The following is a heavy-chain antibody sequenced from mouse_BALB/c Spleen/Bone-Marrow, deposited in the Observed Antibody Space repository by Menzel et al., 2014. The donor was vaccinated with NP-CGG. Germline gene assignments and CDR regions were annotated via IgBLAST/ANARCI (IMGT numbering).Heavy chain of an antibody. CDR2: IDPANGNT. CDR1: GFNIKDTY. J-gene: IGHJ1*01. Sequence: LVESGAELVKPGASVTLSCTASGFNIKDTYMHWVKQRPEQGLEWIGRIDPANGNTKYDPKFQGKATITADTSSNTAYLQLSSLTSEDTAVYYCATMITDWYFDVWGAGTTVTVSS. D-gene: IGHD2-4*01. CDR3: ATMITDWYFDV. V-gene: IGHV14-3*02.